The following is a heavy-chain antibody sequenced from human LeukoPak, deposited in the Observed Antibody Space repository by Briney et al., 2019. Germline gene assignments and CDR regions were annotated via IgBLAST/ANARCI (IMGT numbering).Heavy chain of an antibody. CDR1: GFPFETNA. CDR3: ASMYSSSWYDVSHWFDP. V-gene: IGHV3-23*01. CDR2: ISGSGGST. D-gene: IGHD6-13*01. Sequence: GGSLRLSCATSGFPFETNAMSWVRQAPGKGLEWVSAISGSGGSTYYADSVKGRFTISRDNSKNTLYLQMNSLRAEDTAVYYCASMYSSSWYDVSHWFDPWGQGTLVTVSS. J-gene: IGHJ5*02.